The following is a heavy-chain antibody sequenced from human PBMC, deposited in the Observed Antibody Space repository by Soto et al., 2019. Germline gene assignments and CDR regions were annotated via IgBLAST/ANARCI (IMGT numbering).Heavy chain of an antibody. Sequence: QVQLVESGGGVVQPGRSLRLSCAASGFTFSSYALHWVRQSPGKGLEWVAVLSYDGSNKFYADSVKGRFTISRDNSKNTLYLQMNSLRAEDTAVYYCARLGYCSGGSCYNYYYYGMDVWGHGTTVTVSS. CDR2: LSYDGSNK. CDR3: ARLGYCSGGSCYNYYYYGMDV. CDR1: GFTFSSYA. J-gene: IGHJ6*02. D-gene: IGHD2-15*01. V-gene: IGHV3-30-3*01.